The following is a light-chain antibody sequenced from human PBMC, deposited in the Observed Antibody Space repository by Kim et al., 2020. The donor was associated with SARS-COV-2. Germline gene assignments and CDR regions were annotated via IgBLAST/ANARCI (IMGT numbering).Light chain of an antibody. J-gene: IGKJ4*01. CDR3: QQAHRFPLT. Sequence: ASVGDRVTITGRASQSGRSWLAWYQQKPGKTPTRLIYSASSLESGVPSRFSGSGFGTDFTLTISSLQPEDVATYFCQQAHRFPLTFGGGTKVDIK. V-gene: IGKV1-12*01. CDR1: QSGRSW. CDR2: SAS.